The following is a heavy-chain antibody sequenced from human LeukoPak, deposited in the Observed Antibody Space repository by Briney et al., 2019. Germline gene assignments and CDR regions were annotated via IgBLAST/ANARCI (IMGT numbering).Heavy chain of an antibody. V-gene: IGHV4-39*01. Sequence: SETLSLTCTVSGGSISSSSYSWGWIRQPPGKGLEWIGSVSHSGSINYDPSLKNRVTISVDTSKNQFSLKLSSVTAADTAVYYCWAIVTTIKLDLWGQGTLVTVSS. CDR2: VSHSGSI. CDR3: WAIVTTIKLDL. J-gene: IGHJ4*02. CDR1: GGSISSSSYS. D-gene: IGHD5-12*01.